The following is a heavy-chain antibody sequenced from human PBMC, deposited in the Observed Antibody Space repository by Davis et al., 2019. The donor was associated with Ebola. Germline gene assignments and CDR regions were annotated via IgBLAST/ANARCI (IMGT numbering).Heavy chain of an antibody. CDR3: ARVVYSSSWYNY. CDR1: GLTVSRNY. J-gene: IGHJ4*02. Sequence: GESLKTSCASSGLTVSRNYMSWVRQAPGKGLEWVSVISSGGNTYYADSVKGRFTISRANSKNTLYLQMNSLRAEDTAVYYCARVVYSSSWYNYWGQGTLVTVSS. V-gene: IGHV3-53*01. D-gene: IGHD6-13*01. CDR2: ISSGGNT.